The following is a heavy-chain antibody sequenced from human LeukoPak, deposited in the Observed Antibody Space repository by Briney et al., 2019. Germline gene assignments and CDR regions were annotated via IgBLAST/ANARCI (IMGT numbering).Heavy chain of an antibody. CDR3: ARDGYLAVDY. CDR1: GGSISSSTYY. J-gene: IGHJ4*02. D-gene: IGHD2-2*03. Sequence: SETLSPTCTVSGGSISSSTYYWGWIRQPPGKGLEWIGNIYYSGSTYYNPSLTSRVTISVDTSKNQFSLKLSSVTAADTAVYYCARDGYLAVDYWGQGTLVTVSS. V-gene: IGHV4-39*07. CDR2: IYYSGST.